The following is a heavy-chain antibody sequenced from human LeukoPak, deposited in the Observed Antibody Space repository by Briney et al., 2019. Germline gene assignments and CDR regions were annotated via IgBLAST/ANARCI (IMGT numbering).Heavy chain of an antibody. J-gene: IGHJ6*02. V-gene: IGHV4-59*01. CDR3: ARDRFVVVPAADYYYGMDV. CDR1: GGSISSYY. D-gene: IGHD2-2*01. CDR2: IYTSGST. Sequence: SETLSLTCTVSGGSISSYYWSWIRQPPGKGLEWIGYIYTSGSTNYNPSLKSRVTISVDTSKNQFSLKLSSVTAADTAVYYCARDRFVVVPAADYYYGMDVWGQGTTVTVSS.